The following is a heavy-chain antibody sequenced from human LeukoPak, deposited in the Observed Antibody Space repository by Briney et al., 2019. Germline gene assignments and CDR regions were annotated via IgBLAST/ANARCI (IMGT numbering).Heavy chain of an antibody. Sequence: GGSLSLPCAVSGLPLCRFEMHWVRRAPGKAVEWVSYIGSSGSAIYYAASVKGRFTISRDNAKTSLNLPMNSLRAEDTAVYYCAREIFYSCYDFGFDSWGQGTLVTVSS. CDR3: AREIFYSCYDFGFDS. V-gene: IGHV3-48*03. CDR1: GLPLCRFE. D-gene: IGHD5-12*01. CDR2: IGSSGSAI. J-gene: IGHJ4*02.